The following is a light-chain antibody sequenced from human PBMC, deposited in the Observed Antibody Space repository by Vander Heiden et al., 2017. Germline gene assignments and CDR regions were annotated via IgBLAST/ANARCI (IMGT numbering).Light chain of an antibody. V-gene: IGKV1-39*01. CDR2: GAF. CDR3: QQSDSTLLT. CDR1: QSISSY. J-gene: IGKJ4*01. Sequence: EIQMTQSPSSLSASVGDRVTITCRASQSISSYLTWYQQKPGKAPKLLIYGAFILQRGVPSRFRGRGSGTDFTLTISILQPAAFATSYCQQSDSTLLTFGGGTKVEIK.